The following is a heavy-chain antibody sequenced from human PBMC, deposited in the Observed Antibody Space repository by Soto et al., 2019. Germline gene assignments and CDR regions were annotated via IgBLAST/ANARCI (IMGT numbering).Heavy chain of an antibody. V-gene: IGHV4-30-2*01. Sequence: SEPLSLTCAVSGGSISSGGYSWTWIRQPPGKGLEWIGYIYHSGSTYYNPSLKSRVTISVDRSKNQFSLKLSSVTAADTAVYYCARLLWFGELLGYYGIDVWGQATTVT. CDR2: IYHSGST. J-gene: IGHJ6*02. CDR1: GGSISSGGYS. D-gene: IGHD3-10*01. CDR3: ARLLWFGELLGYYGIDV.